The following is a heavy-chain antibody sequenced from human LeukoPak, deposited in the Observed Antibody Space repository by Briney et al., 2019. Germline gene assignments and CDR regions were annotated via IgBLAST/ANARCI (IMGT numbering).Heavy chain of an antibody. CDR2: IYYSGST. J-gene: IGHJ6*02. CDR1: GGSISSGDYY. Sequence: PSETLSLTCTVSGGSISSGDYYWSWIRQPPGKGLEWIGYIYYSGSTYYNPSLKSRVTISVDTSKNQFSLKLSSVTAADTAVYYCARGYSGYDLFYYYYYGVDVWGQGTTVTVSS. V-gene: IGHV4-30-4*01. D-gene: IGHD5-12*01. CDR3: ARGYSGYDLFYYYYYGVDV.